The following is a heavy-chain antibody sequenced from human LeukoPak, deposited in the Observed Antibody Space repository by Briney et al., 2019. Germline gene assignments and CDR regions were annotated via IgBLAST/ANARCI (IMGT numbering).Heavy chain of an antibody. CDR2: IYYSGST. V-gene: IGHV4-30-4*02. CDR3: ARDQPYYDILTGYTPGGWFDP. J-gene: IGHJ5*02. Sequence: PSETLSLTCTVSGGSISSGDYYWSWIRQPPGKGLEWIGYIYYSGSTYYNPSLKSRVTISVDTSKNQFSLKLSSVTAADTAVYYCARDQPYYDILTGYTPGGWFDPWGQGTLVTVSS. CDR1: GGSISSGDYY. D-gene: IGHD3-9*01.